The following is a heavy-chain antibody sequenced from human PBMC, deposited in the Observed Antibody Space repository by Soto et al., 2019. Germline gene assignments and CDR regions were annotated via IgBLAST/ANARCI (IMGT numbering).Heavy chain of an antibody. CDR2: IDPSDSYT. J-gene: IGHJ4*02. CDR1: GYSFTSYW. CDR3: AHLGDIVVVPAAMSGNY. D-gene: IGHD2-2*01. V-gene: IGHV5-10-1*01. Sequence: RGESLKISCKGSGYSFTSYWISWVRQMPGKGLEWMGRIDPSDSYTNYSPSFQGHVTISADKSISTAYLQWSSLKASDTAMYYCAHLGDIVVVPAAMSGNYWGQGTLVTVSS.